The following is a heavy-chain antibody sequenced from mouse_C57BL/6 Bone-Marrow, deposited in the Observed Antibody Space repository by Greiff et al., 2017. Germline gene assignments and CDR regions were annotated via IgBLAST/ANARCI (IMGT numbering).Heavy chain of an antibody. CDR2: IYPGDGDT. CDR1: GYAFSSYW. V-gene: IGHV1-80*01. J-gene: IGHJ2*01. CDR3: ARCEIYYDLDY. D-gene: IGHD2-4*01. Sequence: QVQLKQSGAELVKPGASVKISCKASGYAFSSYWMNWVKQRPGKGLEWIGQIYPGDGDTNYNGKFKGKATLTADKSSSTAYMQLSSLTSEDSAVYFCARCEIYYDLDYWGQGTTLTVSS.